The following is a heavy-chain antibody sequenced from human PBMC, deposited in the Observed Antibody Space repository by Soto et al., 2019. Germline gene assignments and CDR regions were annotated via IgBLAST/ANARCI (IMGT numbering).Heavy chain of an antibody. CDR2: IYYNGNT. CDR1: GDSINNDY. CDR3: ARHLFPHGDSYEVCS. Sequence: SETLSVTCTVSGDSINNDYWNWIRQPPGKGLEWIGYIYYNGNTEYNPSLKSRVTMSVDTSKNQLSLKVTSVTAADTAVYYCARHLFPHGDSYEVCSWGKETLVTVSS. V-gene: IGHV4-59*08. J-gene: IGHJ4*02. D-gene: IGHD3-16*01.